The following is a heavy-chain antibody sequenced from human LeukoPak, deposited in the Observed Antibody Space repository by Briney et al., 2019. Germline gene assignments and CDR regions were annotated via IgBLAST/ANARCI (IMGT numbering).Heavy chain of an antibody. Sequence: GGSLRLSCAASGFTFSKYWMLWGRQAPGKGLESVSRINTDGTVTTYADSVKGRFTVSRDTADNTMFLQTNSARAEDTAVYYCATKQWLAPPPDSWGQGTPVTVSS. CDR1: GFTFSKYW. CDR3: ATKQWLAPPPDS. V-gene: IGHV3-74*01. J-gene: IGHJ4*02. D-gene: IGHD6-19*01. CDR2: INTDGTVT.